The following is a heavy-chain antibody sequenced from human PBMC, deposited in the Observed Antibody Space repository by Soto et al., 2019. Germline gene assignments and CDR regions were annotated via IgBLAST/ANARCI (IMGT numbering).Heavy chain of an antibody. CDR3: AREGYRKNYYYYYGMDV. CDR1: GYTFTRYD. Sequence: ASVKVSCTASGYTFTRYDINWVRQATEQGLEWMGWMNPNSGNTGYAQKFQGRVTMTRNTSISTAYMELSSLRSEDTAVYYCAREGYRKNYYYYYGMDVWGQGTTVTVSS. CDR2: MNPNSGNT. D-gene: IGHD2-2*02. V-gene: IGHV1-8*01. J-gene: IGHJ6*02.